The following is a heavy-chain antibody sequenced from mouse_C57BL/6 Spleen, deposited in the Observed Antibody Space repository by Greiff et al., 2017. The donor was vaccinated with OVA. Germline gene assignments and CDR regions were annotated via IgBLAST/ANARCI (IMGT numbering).Heavy chain of an antibody. J-gene: IGHJ2*01. CDR1: GYTFTSYW. CDR2: IDPSDSYT. Sequence: QVHVKQSGAELVKPGASVKLSCKASGYTFTSYWMQWVKQRPGQGLEWIGEIDPSDSYTNYNQKFKGKATLTVDTSSSTAYMQLSSLTSEDSAVYYCARTPTVVASFDYWGQGTTLTVSS. D-gene: IGHD1-1*01. V-gene: IGHV1-50*01. CDR3: ARTPTVVASFDY.